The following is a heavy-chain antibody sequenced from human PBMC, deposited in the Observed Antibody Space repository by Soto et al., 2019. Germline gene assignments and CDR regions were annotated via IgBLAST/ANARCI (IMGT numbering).Heavy chain of an antibody. D-gene: IGHD6-13*01. CDR3: ATSRTFDY. V-gene: IGHV3-7*01. CDR1: GFTFSSYA. J-gene: IGHJ4*02. Sequence: PVGSLRLSCAASGFTFSSYAMSWVRQAPGKGLEWVANIKQDGSEKYYVDSAKGRFTISRDNAKNSLYLQMNSLSAEDTAIYYCATSRTFDYWGQGTLVTVSS. CDR2: IKQDGSEK.